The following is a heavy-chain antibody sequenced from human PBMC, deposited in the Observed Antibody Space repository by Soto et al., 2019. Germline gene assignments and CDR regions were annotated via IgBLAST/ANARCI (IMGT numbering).Heavy chain of an antibody. V-gene: IGHV1-18*01. J-gene: IGHJ4*02. CDR1: GYTFTSYG. Sequence: ASVKVSCKASGYTFTSYGISWVRQAPGQGLEWMGWISAYNGNTNYAQKLQGRVTMTTDTSTSTAYMELMSLRSDDTAVYYCARGPPPTGTAAGPGYFDYWGQGTLVTVSS. CDR2: ISAYNGNT. CDR3: ARGPPPTGTAAGPGYFDY. D-gene: IGHD6-13*01.